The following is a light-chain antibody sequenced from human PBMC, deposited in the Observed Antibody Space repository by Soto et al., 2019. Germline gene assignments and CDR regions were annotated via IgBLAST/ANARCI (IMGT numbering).Light chain of an antibody. CDR3: HRGNITPPLT. V-gene: IGKV1-39*01. Sequence: DIQMTQSPSSLSASVGDRVTITCRASQSISSYLNWYQQKPGKAPKLLIYAASSLQSGVPSSFIASGSGTDFALTISGRHPEDFETTDCHRGNITPPLTFGGGTKVEIK. CDR2: AAS. J-gene: IGKJ4*01. CDR1: QSISSY.